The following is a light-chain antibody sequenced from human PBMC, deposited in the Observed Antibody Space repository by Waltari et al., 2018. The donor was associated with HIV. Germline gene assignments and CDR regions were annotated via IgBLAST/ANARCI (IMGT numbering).Light chain of an antibody. J-gene: IGKJ1*01. Sequence: EIVLTQSPATLSLSPGDRATLSCRASQSVSSSLAWYQQKPGQAPRLLIYDASDRATGFPARFSGSGSGTDFTLTISSLEPEDFAVYYCQQRSNWPRTFGQGTKVEMK. CDR2: DAS. V-gene: IGKV3-11*01. CDR1: QSVSSS. CDR3: QQRSNWPRT.